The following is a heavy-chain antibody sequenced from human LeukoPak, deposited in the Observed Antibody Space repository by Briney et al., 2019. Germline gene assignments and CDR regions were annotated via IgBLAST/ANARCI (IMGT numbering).Heavy chain of an antibody. CDR3: ARVWRELYPIDY. D-gene: IGHD2-8*01. Sequence: SETLSLTCTVSGGSVSSGSYYWSWTRQPPGKGLEWIGYIYYSGSTNYNPSLKSRVTISVDTSKNQFSLKLSSVTAADTAVYYCARVWRELYPIDYWGQGTLVTVSS. V-gene: IGHV4-61*01. CDR1: GGSVSSGSYY. CDR2: IYYSGST. J-gene: IGHJ4*02.